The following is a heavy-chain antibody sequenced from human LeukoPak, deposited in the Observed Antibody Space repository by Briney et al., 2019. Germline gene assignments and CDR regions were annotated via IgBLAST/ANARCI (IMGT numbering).Heavy chain of an antibody. CDR2: ITSTGIYI. CDR1: GFSFSTYT. J-gene: IGHJ4*02. CDR3: ARGRVGYSSGWYDY. Sequence: GGSLRLSCAASGFSFSTYTMNWVRQAPGKGLEWVSSITSTGIYIYYADSVKGRFTISRDNAKNSLYLQMNSLRAEDTAAYYCARGRVGYSSGWYDYWGQGTLVTVSS. D-gene: IGHD6-19*01. V-gene: IGHV3-21*01.